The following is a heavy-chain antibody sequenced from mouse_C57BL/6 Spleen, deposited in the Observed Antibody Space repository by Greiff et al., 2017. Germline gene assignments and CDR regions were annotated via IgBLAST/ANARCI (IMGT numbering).Heavy chain of an antibody. J-gene: IGHJ2*01. D-gene: IGHD2-2*01. CDR2: ILPGSGST. V-gene: IGHV1-9*01. Sequence: QVQLQQSGAELMKPGASVKLSCKATGYTFTGYWIEGVKQRPGHGLEWIGEILPGSGSTNYNVKFKGKATFAADTSSNTAYMQLSSLTTKDSAIYYCSGMRLRQIGYWGQGTTLTCAS. CDR3: SGMRLRQIGY. CDR1: GYTFTGYW.